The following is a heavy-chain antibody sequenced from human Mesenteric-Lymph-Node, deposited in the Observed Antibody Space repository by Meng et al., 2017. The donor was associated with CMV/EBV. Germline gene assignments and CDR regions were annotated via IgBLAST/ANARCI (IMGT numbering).Heavy chain of an antibody. J-gene: IGHJ6*02. V-gene: IGHV4-34*01. Sequence: GSLRLSCAVYGASFSGYYWSWIRQPPGRGLEWVGQVNHSGSTNYIPSLKSRVAISVDTSKNQFSLKLSSVTAADTAVYYCASDLVVPATTAGLDYYYYYGMDVWGQGTTVTVSS. D-gene: IGHD2-2*01. CDR1: GASFSGYY. CDR2: VNHSGST. CDR3: ASDLVVPATTAGLDYYYYYGMDV.